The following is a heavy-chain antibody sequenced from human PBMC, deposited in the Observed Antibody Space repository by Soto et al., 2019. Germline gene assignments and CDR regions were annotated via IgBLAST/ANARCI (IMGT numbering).Heavy chain of an antibody. Sequence: GGSLRLSCAASGFTFSSYAMSWGRQAPGKGLEWVSAISGSGGSTYYADSVKGRSTISRDNSKNTLYLQMNSLRAEDTAVYYCAKDWEGYCSSTSCGNWFDPWGQGTLVTVSS. V-gene: IGHV3-23*01. D-gene: IGHD2-2*01. CDR3: AKDWEGYCSSTSCGNWFDP. CDR2: ISGSGGST. CDR1: GFTFSSYA. J-gene: IGHJ5*02.